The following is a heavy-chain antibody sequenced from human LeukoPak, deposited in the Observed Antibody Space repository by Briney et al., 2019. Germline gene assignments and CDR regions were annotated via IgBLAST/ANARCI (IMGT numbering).Heavy chain of an antibody. D-gene: IGHD3-22*01. CDR1: GGSVSSNSYY. J-gene: IGHJ4*02. CDR2: IYYSRST. CDR3: ARLYYDSSGHYYFDY. Sequence: SETLSLTCTVSGGSVSSNSYYWNWVRQPPGKGLEWIGYIYYSRSTNYNPSLKSRVTISVDTSKNQFSLKLSSVTAADAAMYYCARLYYDSSGHYYFDYWGQGTLVTVSS. V-gene: IGHV4-61*01.